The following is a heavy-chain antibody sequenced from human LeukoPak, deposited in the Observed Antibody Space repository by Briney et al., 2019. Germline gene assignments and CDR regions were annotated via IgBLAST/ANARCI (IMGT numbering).Heavy chain of an antibody. Sequence: KPSETLSLTCTVSGGSISSSSFYWGWIRQPPGKGLEWIGSIDYSGSTYYNPSLKSRLTISADTSKNQFSLKLSSVTAADMAVYYCARRSSSTWYFDYWGQGTLVTVSS. D-gene: IGHD6-13*01. V-gene: IGHV4-39*01. CDR3: ARRSSSTWYFDY. CDR1: GGSISSSSFY. CDR2: IDYSGST. J-gene: IGHJ4*02.